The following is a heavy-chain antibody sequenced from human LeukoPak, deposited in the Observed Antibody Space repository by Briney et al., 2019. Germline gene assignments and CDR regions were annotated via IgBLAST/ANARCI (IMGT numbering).Heavy chain of an antibody. V-gene: IGHV3-7*04. CDR3: TRVGYIDEGIDY. D-gene: IGHD5-24*01. Sequence: GGSLRLSCAASGFMFSAYAMSWVRQAPGKGLEWVANIKQDGSKKSYVDSVKGRFTISRDNAKNSLYLQMNSLRAEDTAIYYCTRVGYIDEGIDYWGQGTLVTVSS. J-gene: IGHJ4*02. CDR1: GFMFSAYA. CDR2: IKQDGSKK.